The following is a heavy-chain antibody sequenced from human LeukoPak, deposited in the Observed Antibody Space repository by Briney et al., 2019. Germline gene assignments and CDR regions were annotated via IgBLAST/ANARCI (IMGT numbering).Heavy chain of an antibody. V-gene: IGHV3-21*01. Sequence: GGSLRLSCAASGFTFSSYSMDWVRQAPGKGLEWVSSISSSSYIYYADSVKGRFTISRDNAKNSLYLQMNSLRAEDTAVYYCARDEGYCSSTSCYSRWDFDYWGQGTLVTVSS. J-gene: IGHJ4*02. CDR3: ARDEGYCSSTSCYSRWDFDY. CDR1: GFTFSSYS. D-gene: IGHD2-2*01. CDR2: ISSSSYI.